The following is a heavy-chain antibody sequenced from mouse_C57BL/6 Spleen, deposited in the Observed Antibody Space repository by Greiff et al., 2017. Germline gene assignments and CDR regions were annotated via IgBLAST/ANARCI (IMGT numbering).Heavy chain of an antibody. CDR1: GYTFTSYW. CDR3: ARGGITGAWFAY. J-gene: IGHJ3*01. Sequence: QVQLKQPGAELVKPGASVKLSCKASGYTFTSYWMHWVKQRPGQGLEWIGMIHPNSGSTNYNEKFKSKATLTVDKSSSTAYMQLSSLTSEDSAVYYCARGGITGAWFAYWGQGTLVTVSA. CDR2: IHPNSGST. V-gene: IGHV1-64*01. D-gene: IGHD4-1*01.